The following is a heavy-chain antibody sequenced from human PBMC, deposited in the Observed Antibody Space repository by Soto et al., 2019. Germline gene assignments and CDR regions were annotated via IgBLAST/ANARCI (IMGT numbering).Heavy chain of an antibody. CDR3: ATTMVRGVIWFDP. J-gene: IGHJ5*02. V-gene: IGHV1-18*01. CDR1: GYTFTSYG. D-gene: IGHD3-10*01. Sequence: ASVKVSCKASGYTFTSYGISWVRQAPGQGLEWMGWISAYNGNTNYSPSFQGHVTISADKSISTAYLQWSSLKASDTAMYYCATTMVRGVIWFDPWGQGTLVTVSS. CDR2: ISAYNGNT.